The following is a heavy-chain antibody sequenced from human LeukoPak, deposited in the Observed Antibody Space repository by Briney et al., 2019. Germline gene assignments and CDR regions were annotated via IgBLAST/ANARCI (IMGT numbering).Heavy chain of an antibody. CDR3: ARENVATIAARSLDY. V-gene: IGHV4-4*07. CDR1: GASVSSNY. D-gene: IGHD6-6*01. J-gene: IGHJ4*01. CDR2: IQTSGST. Sequence: SETLSLTCTASGASVSSNYWSWIRQPAGKGLEWIGRIQTSGSTNYNPSLKSRVTMSVDTSRNHFSLNLSSVTAADTAVYYCARENVATIAARSLDYWGQGTLVTVSS.